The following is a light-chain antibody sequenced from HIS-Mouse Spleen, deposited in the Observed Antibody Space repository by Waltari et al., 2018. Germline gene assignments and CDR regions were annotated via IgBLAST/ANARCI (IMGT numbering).Light chain of an antibody. V-gene: IGLV3-10*01. Sequence: SYELTQPPSVSVPPGQTARITCSGDAFPKKYAYWYQQKSGQAPVLVIYEDSKRPPGIPERFSGSSSGTMATLTISGAQVEDEADYYCYSTDSSGNHRVFGGGTKLTVL. CDR1: AFPKKY. J-gene: IGLJ2*01. CDR2: EDS. CDR3: YSTDSSGNHRV.